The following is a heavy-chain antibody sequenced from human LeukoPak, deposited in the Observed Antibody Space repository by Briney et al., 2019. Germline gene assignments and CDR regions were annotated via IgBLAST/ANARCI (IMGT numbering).Heavy chain of an antibody. D-gene: IGHD6-19*01. CDR2: IWYDGSNK. J-gene: IGHJ4*02. V-gene: IGHV3-33*01. Sequence: PGGSLRLSCAASGFTFSSYGMHWVRQAPGKGLEWVAVIWYDGSNKYYADSVKGRFTISRDNSKNTLYLQMNSLRAEDTAVYYCARDGVAGAGHDYWGQGTLVTVPS. CDR1: GFTFSSYG. CDR3: ARDGVAGAGHDY.